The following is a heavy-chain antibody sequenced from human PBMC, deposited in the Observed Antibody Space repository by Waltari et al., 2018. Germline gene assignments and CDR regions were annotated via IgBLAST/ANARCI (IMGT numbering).Heavy chain of an antibody. CDR1: GFTFSSYG. J-gene: IGHJ6*03. CDR3: AKLMDV. CDR2: IWYDGSNK. V-gene: IGHV3-33*08. Sequence: VQLVESGGGVVQPGRSLRLSCAASGFTFSSYGMHWVRQAPGKGLEWVAVIWYDGSNKYYAESVTGRFTTSRDNSKNTLYLQMNSLRAEDTAMYYCAKLMDVWGKGTTVTVSS.